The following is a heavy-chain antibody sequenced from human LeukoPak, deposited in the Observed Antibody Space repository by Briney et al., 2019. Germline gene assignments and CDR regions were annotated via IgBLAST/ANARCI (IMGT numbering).Heavy chain of an antibody. J-gene: IGHJ4*02. D-gene: IGHD4-17*01. CDR2: IYYSGST. CDR1: GGSVSGGSYY. V-gene: IGHV4-61*01. Sequence: SETLSLTCTVSGGSVSGGSYYWSWIRQPPGKGLEWIGYIYYSGSTNYNPSLKSRVTISVDTSKNQFSLKLSSVTAADTAVYYCAREYGDYGESFFDYWGQGTLVTVSS. CDR3: AREYGDYGESFFDY.